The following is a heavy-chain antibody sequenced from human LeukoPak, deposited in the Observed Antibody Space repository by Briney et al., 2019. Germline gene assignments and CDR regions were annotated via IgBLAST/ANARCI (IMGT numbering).Heavy chain of an antibody. CDR2: ISAYNGNT. CDR3: ARGQYYDFWSGYSHYYYYGMDV. Sequence: GASVKVSCKASGYTFTSYGISWVRQAPGQGLEWMGWISAYNGNTNYAQKLQGRVTMTTDTSTSTAYMELRSLRSDDTAVYYCARGQYYDFWSGYSHYYYYGMDVWGQGTTVTVSS. D-gene: IGHD3-3*01. CDR1: GYTFTSYG. V-gene: IGHV1-18*01. J-gene: IGHJ6*02.